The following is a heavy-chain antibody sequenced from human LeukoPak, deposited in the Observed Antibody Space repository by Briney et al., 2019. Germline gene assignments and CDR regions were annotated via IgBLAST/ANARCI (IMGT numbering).Heavy chain of an antibody. J-gene: IGHJ5*02. CDR3: ARVNCGGDCDPGT. CDR1: GFTFSSYG. D-gene: IGHD2-21*02. CDR2: ISGSGGST. V-gene: IGHV3-23*01. Sequence: GGSLRPSCAASGFTFSSYGMSWVRQSPGKGLEWVSAISGSGGSTYYADSVKGRFTISRDNAKNTLYLQMNSLRVDDTAVYYCARVNCGGDCDPGTWGQGTLVTVSS.